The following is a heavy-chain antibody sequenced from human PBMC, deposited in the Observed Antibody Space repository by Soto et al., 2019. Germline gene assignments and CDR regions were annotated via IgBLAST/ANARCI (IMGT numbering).Heavy chain of an antibody. CDR3: ARDSAASLYFDY. CDR1: GFTFSSYA. CDR2: ISGSGGST. V-gene: IGHV3-23*01. Sequence: GGSLRLSCAASGFTFSSYAMSWVRQAPGKGLEWVSAISGSGGSTYYADSVKGRFTISRDNSKNTLYLQMNSLRAEDTAVYYCARDSAASLYFDYWGQGTLVTVSS. J-gene: IGHJ4*02.